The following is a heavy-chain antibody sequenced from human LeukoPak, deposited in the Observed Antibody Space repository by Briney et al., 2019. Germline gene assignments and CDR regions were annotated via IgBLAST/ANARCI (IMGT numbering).Heavy chain of an antibody. V-gene: IGHV3-23*01. CDR2: ISGSGGST. J-gene: IGHJ4*02. CDR1: GFTFSSYA. Sequence: GGSLRLSCAASGFTFSSYAMSWVRQAPGKGLEWVSAISGSGGSTYYADSVKGRFTISRDNSKNTLYLRMNSLRAEDTAVYYCAKPQYYYDSSGYYYFDYWGQGTLVTVSS. D-gene: IGHD3-22*01. CDR3: AKPQYYYDSSGYYYFDY.